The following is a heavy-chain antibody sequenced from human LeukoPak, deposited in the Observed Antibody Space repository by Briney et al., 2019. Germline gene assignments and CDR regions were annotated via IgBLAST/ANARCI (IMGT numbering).Heavy chain of an antibody. V-gene: IGHV5-51*01. CDR2: IYPGDSDT. J-gene: IGHJ1*01. CDR1: GYSFTSDW. CDR3: ATYGDYTRFQH. D-gene: IGHD4-17*01. Sequence: PGESLKISCQGSGYSFTSDWIGWVRQLPGKGLEWMGIIYPGDSDTRYSPSCQGQVTISADKSISTAYLQWSSLKASDSAMYYCATYGDYTRFQHWGQGTLVTVSS.